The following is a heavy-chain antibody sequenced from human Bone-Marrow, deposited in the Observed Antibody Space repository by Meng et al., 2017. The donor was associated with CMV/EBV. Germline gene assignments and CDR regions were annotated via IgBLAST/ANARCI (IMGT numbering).Heavy chain of an antibody. V-gene: IGHV3-23*01. CDR2: ISGGGDST. J-gene: IGHJ4*02. CDR3: VSELQFTYFDY. Sequence: GESLKISCAASGFTFSNYAMSWVRQAPGKGLEWFSAISGGGDSTYYADSVKGRFTISRDNSKNTLYLQMNSLRAEDTAVYYCVSELQFTYFDYWGQGTLVTVSS. CDR1: GFTFSNYA. D-gene: IGHD5-24*01.